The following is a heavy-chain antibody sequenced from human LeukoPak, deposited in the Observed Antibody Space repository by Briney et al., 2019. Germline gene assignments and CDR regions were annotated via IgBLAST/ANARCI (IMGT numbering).Heavy chain of an antibody. CDR2: IWYGGSNK. D-gene: IGHD2-21*02. CDR1: GFTFSSYG. Sequence: GGSLRLSCAASGFTFSSYGMHWVRQAPGKGLEWVAVIWYGGSNKYYADSVKGRFTISRDNSKNTLYLQMNSLRAEDTAVYYCAKDAHIVVVTALDYWGQGTLVTVSS. CDR3: AKDAHIVVVTALDY. J-gene: IGHJ4*02. V-gene: IGHV3-33*06.